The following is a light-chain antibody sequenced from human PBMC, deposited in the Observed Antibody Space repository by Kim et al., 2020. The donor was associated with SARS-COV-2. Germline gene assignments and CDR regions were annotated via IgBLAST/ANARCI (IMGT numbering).Light chain of an antibody. CDR1: RFGGKR. J-gene: IGLJ1*01. CDR3: QVWDSGSDRPI. V-gene: IGLV3-21*04. Sequence: AQGETARIAGGGNRFGGKRVHWSQQKPGQAPVLVIHYDSARPSGIPERFSASNSGNTATLTISGVEAGDEADYYCQVWDSGSDRPIFGPGTKVTVL. CDR2: YDS.